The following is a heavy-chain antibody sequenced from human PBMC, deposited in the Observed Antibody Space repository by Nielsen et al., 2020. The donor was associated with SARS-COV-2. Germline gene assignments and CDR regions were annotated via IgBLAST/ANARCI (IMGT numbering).Heavy chain of an antibody. CDR3: ARGQAWYSSSWYPYNWFDP. V-gene: IGHV4-39*07. D-gene: IGHD6-13*01. Sequence: SETLSLTRTVSGGSISSSSYYWSWIRQPPGKGLEWIGEINHSGSTNYNPSLKSRVTISVDTSKNQFSLKLSSVTAADTAVYYCARGQAWYSSSWYPYNWFDPWGQGSLVTVSS. J-gene: IGHJ5*02. CDR2: INHSGST. CDR1: GGSISSSSYY.